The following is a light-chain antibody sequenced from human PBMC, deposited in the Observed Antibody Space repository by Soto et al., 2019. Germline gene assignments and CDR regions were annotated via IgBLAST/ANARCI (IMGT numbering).Light chain of an antibody. CDR1: QSVSSN. V-gene: IGKV3-15*01. Sequence: EIVMTQSPATLSVSPGERATLSCRASQSVSSNLAWYQQKPGQAPRLLIYGASTRATGIPARFSGSGSGTVFTLTISSLQSEDFAVYYCQHYNNGWTFGQGTKVEIK. CDR2: GAS. CDR3: QHYNNGWT. J-gene: IGKJ1*01.